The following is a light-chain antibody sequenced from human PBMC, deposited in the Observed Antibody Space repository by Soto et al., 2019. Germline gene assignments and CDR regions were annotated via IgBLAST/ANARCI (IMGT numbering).Light chain of an antibody. CDR2: YAS. J-gene: IGKJ2*01. CDR3: QQYYSYSYT. V-gene: IGKV1-5*01. Sequence: MQMTQSPSTLSAYVGDRVTITGRASQIIGSSFAWYQQTPGRAPKLLIYYASTLPTGVTSRFSGSESGTEFTLTIISLQPDDSATYYCQQYYSYSYTFGQGTKVDIK. CDR1: QIIGSS.